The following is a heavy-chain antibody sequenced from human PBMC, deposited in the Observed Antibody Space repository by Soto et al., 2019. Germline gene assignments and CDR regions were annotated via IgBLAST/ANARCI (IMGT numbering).Heavy chain of an antibody. J-gene: IGHJ3*02. CDR2: IYYSGST. D-gene: IGHD6-19*01. CDR1: GGSISSYY. V-gene: IGHV4-59*08. CDR3: ARHTPTPIAVDGTSAFDI. Sequence: SETLSLTCTFSGGSISSYYWSWIRRPPGKGLEWIGYIYYSGSTNYNPSLKSRVTISVDTSKNQFSLKLSSVTAADTAVYYCARHTPTPIAVDGTSAFDIWGQGTMVTVSS.